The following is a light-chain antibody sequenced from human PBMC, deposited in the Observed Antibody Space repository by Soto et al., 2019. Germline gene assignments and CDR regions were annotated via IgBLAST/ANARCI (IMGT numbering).Light chain of an antibody. CDR1: QSISKW. Sequence: DIQMTQSPSTLSASVGDRVTITCRASQSISKWVAWYQQKPGKAPKILISDASSLESGVPSRFSGSGSGTEFTLTISSLQPDDFATSYCQQYDRYSYSFGQWNKLEI. CDR2: DAS. CDR3: QQYDRYSYS. V-gene: IGKV1-5*01. J-gene: IGKJ2*01.